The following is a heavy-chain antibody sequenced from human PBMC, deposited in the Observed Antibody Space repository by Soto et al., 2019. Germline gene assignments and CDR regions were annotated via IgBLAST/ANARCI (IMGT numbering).Heavy chain of an antibody. J-gene: IGHJ5*02. CDR2: IIPIFGTA. D-gene: IGHD6-19*01. CDR1: GGTFSSYA. V-gene: IGHV1-69*06. CDR3: AREIAVAGGGNWFDP. Sequence: GASVKVSCKASGGTFSSYAISWVRQAPGQGLEWMGGIIPIFGTANYAQKFQGRVTITADKSTSTAYMELSSLRSEDTAVYHCAREIAVAGGGNWFDPWGQGTLVTVSS.